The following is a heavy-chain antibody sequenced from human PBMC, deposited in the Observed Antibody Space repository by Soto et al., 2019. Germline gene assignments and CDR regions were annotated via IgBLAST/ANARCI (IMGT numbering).Heavy chain of an antibody. CDR2: INPNSGGT. CDR3: ARDLTYYYDSSGVFGY. J-gene: IGHJ4*02. V-gene: IGHV1-2*02. D-gene: IGHD3-22*01. CDR1: GYTFTVYY. Sequence: ASVKVSGKASGYTFTVYYMHCVLQSPLQGLEWMGWINPNSGGTNYAQKFQGRVTMTRDTSISTAYMELSRLRSDDTAVYYCARDLTYYYDSSGVFGYWGQGTLVTVSS.